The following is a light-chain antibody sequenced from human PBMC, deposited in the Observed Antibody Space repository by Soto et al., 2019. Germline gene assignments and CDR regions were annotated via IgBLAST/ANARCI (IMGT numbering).Light chain of an antibody. J-gene: IGKJ3*01. CDR1: QDISNY. CDR2: DAS. V-gene: IGKV1-33*01. CDR3: QQYDNSPPFT. Sequence: DIQMTPSPSSLSASVGDRVTITCQASQDISNYLNWYHQKQGKPPKLLIYDASNLETGVPSRFSRSGSATEFISIISSLQPEDIATYYCQQYDNSPPFTFGPGTKVDIK.